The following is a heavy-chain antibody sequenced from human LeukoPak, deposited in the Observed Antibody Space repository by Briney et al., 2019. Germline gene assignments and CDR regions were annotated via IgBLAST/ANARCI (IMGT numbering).Heavy chain of an antibody. D-gene: IGHD4-17*01. J-gene: IGHJ4*02. V-gene: IGHV4-34*01. CDR3: ALGDNYGDYGVDY. CDR1: DGSVPSYY. Sequence: SETLSLTCTVSDGSVPSYYWSWIRQPPGKGLEWIGEINRSGSIYYNPSLKSRVTISVDTSKNQFSLKLSSVTAADTAVYYCALGDNYGDYGVDYWGQGTLVTVSS. CDR2: INRSGSI.